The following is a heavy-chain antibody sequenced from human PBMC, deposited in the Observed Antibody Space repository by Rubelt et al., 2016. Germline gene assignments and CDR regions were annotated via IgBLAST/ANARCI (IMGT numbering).Heavy chain of an antibody. CDR2: INTDGST. Sequence: RYWMHWVRQAPGKGLVWVSRINTDGSTSYADPVKGRFTISRDNGKNTLHLQMNSLRAEDTAVYYCAIGRSGGPDVFDIWGQGTMVTVSS. V-gene: IGHV3-74*01. CDR3: AIGRSGGPDVFDI. D-gene: IGHD2-8*02. CDR1: RYW. J-gene: IGHJ3*02.